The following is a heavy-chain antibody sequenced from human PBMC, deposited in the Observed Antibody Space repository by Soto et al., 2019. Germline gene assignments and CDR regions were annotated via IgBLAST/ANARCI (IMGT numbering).Heavy chain of an antibody. CDR2: IYYSGST. CDR3: ARATRLRFLEWGVNWFDP. V-gene: IGHV4-59*01. J-gene: IGHJ5*02. D-gene: IGHD3-3*01. CDR1: GGSISSYY. Sequence: SETLSLTCTVSGGSISSYYWSWIRQPPGKGLEWIGYIYYSGSTNYNPSLKSRVTISVDTSKNQFSLKLSSVTAADTAVYYCARATRLRFLEWGVNWFDPWGQGTLVTVSS.